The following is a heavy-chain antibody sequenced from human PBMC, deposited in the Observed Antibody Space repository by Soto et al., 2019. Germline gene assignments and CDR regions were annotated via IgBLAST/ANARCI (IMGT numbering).Heavy chain of an antibody. CDR1: GFTVSSTNY. Sequence: EVQLVESGGGLIQPGGSLRLSCVVSGFTVSSTNYMSWVRQAPGKGLKWVSVISPGDTTFYADSVKGRFTISRDNSKNSLYLQMNSPGAEDTAVYYCHGYGYLGEGTLVTVSS. V-gene: IGHV3-53*01. J-gene: IGHJ4*02. CDR2: ISPGDTT. D-gene: IGHD5-12*01. CDR3: HGYGY.